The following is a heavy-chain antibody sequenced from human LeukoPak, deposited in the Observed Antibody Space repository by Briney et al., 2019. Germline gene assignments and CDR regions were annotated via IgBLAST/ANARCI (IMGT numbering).Heavy chain of an antibody. CDR3: ARHPRDGYNVDY. Sequence: PSETLSLTCAVYGGSFSGYYWSWIRQPPGKGLEWIGEINHSGSTNYNPSLKSRVAISVDTSKNQFSLKLSSVTAADTAVYYCARHPRDGYNVDYWGQGTLVTVSS. CDR1: GGSFSGYY. V-gene: IGHV4-34*01. CDR2: INHSGST. J-gene: IGHJ4*02. D-gene: IGHD5-24*01.